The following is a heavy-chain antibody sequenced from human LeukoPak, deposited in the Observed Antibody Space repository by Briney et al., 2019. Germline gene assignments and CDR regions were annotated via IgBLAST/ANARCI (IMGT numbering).Heavy chain of an antibody. D-gene: IGHD3-10*01. J-gene: IGHJ4*02. Sequence: LSLTCAVSGGSISSSNWWSWVRQPPGKGLEWVGRTRNKANSYTTEYAASVKGRFTISRDDSKNSLYLQMNSLKTEDTAVYYCVAGAPTEPQSYYYGSGSPRSPFDYWGQGTLVTVSS. CDR2: TRNKANSYTT. V-gene: IGHV3-72*01. CDR1: GGSISSSNW. CDR3: VAGAPTEPQSYYYGSGSPRSPFDY.